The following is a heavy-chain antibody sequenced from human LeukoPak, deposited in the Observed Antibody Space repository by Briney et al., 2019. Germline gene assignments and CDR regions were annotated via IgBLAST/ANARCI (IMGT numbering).Heavy chain of an antibody. D-gene: IGHD2-21*02. V-gene: IGHV3-23*01. Sequence: GGSLRLSCAASGFTFSSYAMSWVRQAPGKGLEWVSAISGSGGSTYYADPVKGRFTISRDNSKNTLYLQMNSLRAEDTAVYYCAKGGCGGDCYSPGYWGQGTLVTVSS. CDR1: GFTFSSYA. CDR2: ISGSGGST. CDR3: AKGGCGGDCYSPGY. J-gene: IGHJ4*02.